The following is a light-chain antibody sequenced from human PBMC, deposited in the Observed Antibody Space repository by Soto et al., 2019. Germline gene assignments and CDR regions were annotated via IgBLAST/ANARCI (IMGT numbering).Light chain of an antibody. CDR2: EVS. Sequence: QSVLTQPASVSGSPGQSITISCTGNSSDAGSYNYVSWYQQHPGKAPKLMIYEVSDRPSGISSRFSGSMSGNTASLTISGLQTEDEADYYCSSYTSSSTLFGTGTKVTVL. V-gene: IGLV2-14*01. CDR3: SSYTSSSTL. CDR1: SSDAGSYNY. J-gene: IGLJ1*01.